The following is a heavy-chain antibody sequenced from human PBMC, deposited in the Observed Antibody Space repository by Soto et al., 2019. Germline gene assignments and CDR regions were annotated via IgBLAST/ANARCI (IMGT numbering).Heavy chain of an antibody. CDR3: AHRTYYYGSGSYYNSRIWFDP. J-gene: IGHJ5*02. CDR2: IYCDDDK. CDR1: GFSLNTSGVG. V-gene: IGHV2-5*02. Sequence: GPGPKLGNPTHTLTLKFAFSGFSLNTSGVGVGWIRQPRGKALEWLALIYCDDDKRYSPSLKSRLTITKDTSKNQVVLTMTNMDPVDTATYYCAHRTYYYGSGSYYNSRIWFDPWGQGTLVTVSS. D-gene: IGHD3-10*01.